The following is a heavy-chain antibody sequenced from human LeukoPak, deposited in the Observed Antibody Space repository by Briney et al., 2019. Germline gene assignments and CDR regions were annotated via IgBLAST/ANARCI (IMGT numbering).Heavy chain of an antibody. CDR1: GGTLSSYA. V-gene: IGHV1-69*13. CDR3: ASPYSYGYNLRDYYFDY. J-gene: IGHJ4*02. Sequence: ASVKVSCKASGGTLSSYAISWVRQAPGQGLEWMGGIIPIFGTANYAQKFQGRVTITADESTSTAYMELSSLRSEDTAVYYCASPYSYGYNLRDYYFDYWGQGTLVSVSS. D-gene: IGHD5-18*01. CDR2: IIPIFGTA.